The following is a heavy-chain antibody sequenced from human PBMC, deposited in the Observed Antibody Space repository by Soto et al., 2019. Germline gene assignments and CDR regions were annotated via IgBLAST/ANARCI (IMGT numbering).Heavy chain of an antibody. Sequence: SLRLSCSFSGFTFSSYDRHWVRHAPGKGLEYVGSINSEGTSTYYADSVNGRFIISRDNSKNTLYLQMSRLRAEDTAVYYFEKDREVDYWGQGSMFTVSS. CDR2: INSEGTST. CDR1: GFTFSSYD. CDR3: EKDREVDY. J-gene: IGHJ4*02. V-gene: IGHV3-64D*06.